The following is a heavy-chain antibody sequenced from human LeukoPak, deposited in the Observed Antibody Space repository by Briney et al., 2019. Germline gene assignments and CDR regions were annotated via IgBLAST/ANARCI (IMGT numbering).Heavy chain of an antibody. J-gene: IGHJ6*02. CDR2: IIPIFGTA. D-gene: IGHD2-21*02. Sequence: SVNVSCKASGGTFSSYAISWVRQAPGQGLEWMGGIIPIFGTANYAQKFQGRVTITADESTSTAYMELSSLRSEDTAVYYCARDPRYCGGDCWNYYYYGMDVWGQGTTVTVSS. V-gene: IGHV1-69*13. CDR3: ARDPRYCGGDCWNYYYYGMDV. CDR1: GGTFSSYA.